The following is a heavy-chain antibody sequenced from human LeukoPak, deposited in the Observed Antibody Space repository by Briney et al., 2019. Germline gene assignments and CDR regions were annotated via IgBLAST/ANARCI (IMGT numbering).Heavy chain of an antibody. Sequence: PSETLSLTCAVYGGSFSGYYWSWIRQPPGKGLEWIGEINHSGSTNYNPSLKSRIIISVDKSKNQFSLKLSSVTAADTAVYYCARERSGSEIFARSFDIWGQGTMVTVSS. CDR2: INHSGST. D-gene: IGHD3-3*01. CDR3: ARERSGSEIFARSFDI. V-gene: IGHV4-34*01. J-gene: IGHJ3*02. CDR1: GGSFSGYY.